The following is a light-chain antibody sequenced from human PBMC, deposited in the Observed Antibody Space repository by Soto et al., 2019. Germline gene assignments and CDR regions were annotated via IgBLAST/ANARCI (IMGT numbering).Light chain of an antibody. V-gene: IGLV1-44*01. Sequence: QSVLTQPPSASGTPGQRVTISCSGSSSNIGSNTVNWYQQLPGTAPKLLIYSNNQRPSGVPDRFSGSKSGTSASLAISGLQCEGEADYYCAAWDDSLNGPVFGGGTKLTVL. J-gene: IGLJ2*01. CDR2: SNN. CDR1: SSNIGSNT. CDR3: AAWDDSLNGPV.